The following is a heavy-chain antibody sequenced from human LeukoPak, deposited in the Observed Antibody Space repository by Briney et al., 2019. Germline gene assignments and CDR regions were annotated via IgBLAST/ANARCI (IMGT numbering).Heavy chain of an antibody. V-gene: IGHV3-7*03. Sequence: GGSLRLSCAASGFTFSNAWMSWVRQAPGKGLEWVANIKQDGSEKYYVDSVKGRFTISRDNAKNSLYLQMNSLRAEDTAVYYCARAYYYDSSGYYLGIGMDVWGQGTTVTVSS. CDR3: ARAYYYDSSGYYLGIGMDV. J-gene: IGHJ6*02. CDR2: IKQDGSEK. CDR1: GFTFSNAW. D-gene: IGHD3-22*01.